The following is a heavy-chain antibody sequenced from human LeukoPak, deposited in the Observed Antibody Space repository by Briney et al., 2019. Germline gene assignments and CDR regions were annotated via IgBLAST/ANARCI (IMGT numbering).Heavy chain of an antibody. CDR2: IIPIFGTA. V-gene: IGHV1-69*01. D-gene: IGHD3-3*01. Sequence: SSVKVSCKASGGTSSSYAISWVRQAPGQGLEWMGGIIPIFGTANYAQKFQGRVTITADESTSTAYMELGSLRPEDTAVYYCARETITIFGVVISYMDVWGKGTTVTVSS. CDR3: ARETITIFGVVISYMDV. CDR1: GGTSSSYA. J-gene: IGHJ6*03.